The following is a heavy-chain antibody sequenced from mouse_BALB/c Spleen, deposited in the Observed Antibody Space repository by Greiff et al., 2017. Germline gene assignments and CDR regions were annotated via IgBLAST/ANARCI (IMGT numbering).Heavy chain of an antibody. J-gene: IGHJ1*01. D-gene: IGHD1-1*01. CDR3: ASPGSSHWYFDV. Sequence: EVHLVESGGGLVKPGGSLKLSCAASGFTFSSYAMSWVRQTPEKRLEWVATISSGGSYTYYPDSVKGRFTISRDNAKNTLYLQMSSLRSEDTAMYYCASPGSSHWYFDVWGAGTTVTVSS. V-gene: IGHV5-9-3*01. CDR1: GFTFSSYA. CDR2: ISSGGSYT.